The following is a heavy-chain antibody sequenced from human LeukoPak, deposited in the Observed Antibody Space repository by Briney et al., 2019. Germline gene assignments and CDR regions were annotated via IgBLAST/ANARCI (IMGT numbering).Heavy chain of an antibody. Sequence: GASVKVSCKASGYTFTSYAMNWVRQAPGQGLEWMGWINTNTGNPTYAQGFTGRFVFSLDTSVSTAYLQISSLKAEDTAVYYCARVVMSGGRTKSGTFDYWGQGTLVTVSS. CDR1: GYTFTSYA. CDR3: ARVVMSGGRTKSGTFDY. D-gene: IGHD3-16*01. J-gene: IGHJ4*02. CDR2: INTNTGNP. V-gene: IGHV7-4-1*02.